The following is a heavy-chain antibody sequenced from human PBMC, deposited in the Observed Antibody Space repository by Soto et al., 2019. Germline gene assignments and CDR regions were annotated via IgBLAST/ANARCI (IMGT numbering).Heavy chain of an antibody. V-gene: IGHV1-18*01. D-gene: IGHD5-18*01. J-gene: IGHJ4*02. CDR2: ISTYNGNT. Sequence: ASVKVSCKASGYTFTTYDISWVRQAPGQGLEWMGRISTYNGNTNYPQSLQGRLTMTTDTSTTTAYMELRSLRSDDTAVYYCARDRAAMAYPNWDYWGQGTLVTVSS. CDR1: GYTFTTYD. CDR3: ARDRAAMAYPNWDY.